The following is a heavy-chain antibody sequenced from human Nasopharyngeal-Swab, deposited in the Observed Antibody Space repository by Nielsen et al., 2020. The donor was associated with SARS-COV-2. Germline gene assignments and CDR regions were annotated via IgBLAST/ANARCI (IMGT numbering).Heavy chain of an antibody. D-gene: IGHD3-22*01. V-gene: IGHV3-15*07. CDR3: TTATAAAGTYYYDSSGYHYFDY. J-gene: IGHJ4*02. Sequence: VRQAPGKGLEWVGRIKSKTDGGTTDYAAPVKGRFTISRDDSKNTLYLQMNSLKTEDTAVYYCTTATAAAGTYYYDSSGYHYFDYWGQGTLVTVPS. CDR2: IKSKTDGGTT.